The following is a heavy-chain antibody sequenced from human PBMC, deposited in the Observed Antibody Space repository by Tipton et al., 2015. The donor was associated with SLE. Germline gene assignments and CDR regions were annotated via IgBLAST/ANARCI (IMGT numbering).Heavy chain of an antibody. Sequence: TLSLTCTVSGGSISSSSYYWGWIRQPPGKGLEWIGSIYYSGSTYYNPSLKSRVTISVDTSKNQFPLKLSSVTAADTAVYYCARDRETAWELAHFDYWGQGTLVTVSS. D-gene: IGHD1-26*01. CDR2: IYYSGST. CDR1: GGSISSSSYY. V-gene: IGHV4-39*06. J-gene: IGHJ4*02. CDR3: ARDRETAWELAHFDY.